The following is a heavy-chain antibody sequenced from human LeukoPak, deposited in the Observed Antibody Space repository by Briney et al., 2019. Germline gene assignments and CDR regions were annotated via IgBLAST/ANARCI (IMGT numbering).Heavy chain of an antibody. D-gene: IGHD6-13*01. CDR2: IWYDGSNK. CDR3: ARGFSSWYGYFQH. J-gene: IGHJ1*01. CDR1: GFTFSSYP. V-gene: IGHV3-33*08. Sequence: GGSLRLSCAASGFTFSSYPMHWVRQAPGKGLEWVAVIWYDGSNKYYADSVKGRFTISRDNSKNTLYLQMNSLRAEDTAVYYCARGFSSWYGYFQHWGQGTLVTVSS.